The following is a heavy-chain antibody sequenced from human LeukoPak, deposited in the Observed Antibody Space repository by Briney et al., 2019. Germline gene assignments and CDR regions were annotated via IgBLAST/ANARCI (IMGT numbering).Heavy chain of an antibody. CDR2: ISYDGNNK. V-gene: IGHV3-30-3*01. J-gene: IGHJ2*01. CDR3: ARDGYNEEDWFFDL. D-gene: IGHD5-24*01. Sequence: GGSLRLSCAASGFTFSSSWMGWARQAPGKGLEWVAVISYDGNNKYYADSVKGRFTISRDNSKKTLYLQMNSLRAEDTAVYYCARDGYNEEDWFFDLWGRGILVTVSS. CDR1: GFTFSSSW.